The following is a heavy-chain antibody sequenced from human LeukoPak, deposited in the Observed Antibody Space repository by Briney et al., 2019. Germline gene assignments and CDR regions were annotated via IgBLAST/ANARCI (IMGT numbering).Heavy chain of an antibody. Sequence: AASVKVSFKASGGTFIIYTISWVRQAPGQGLEWMGRIIPILGIANYAQKFQGRVTITADKSTSTAYMELSSLRSEDSAVYYCARLSDCWGQGTLVTVSS. CDR1: GGTFIIYT. J-gene: IGHJ4*02. CDR2: IIPILGIA. CDR3: ARLSDC. V-gene: IGHV1-69*02.